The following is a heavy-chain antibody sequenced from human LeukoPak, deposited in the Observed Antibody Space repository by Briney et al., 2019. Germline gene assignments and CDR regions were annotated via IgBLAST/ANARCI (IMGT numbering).Heavy chain of an antibody. J-gene: IGHJ6*02. D-gene: IGHD5-18*01. CDR2: VSASADST. V-gene: IGHV3-23*01. Sequence: GGSLRLSCTASGFTFSSYAMSWVRQAPRKGLEWVSAVSASADSTYYADSVKGRFTISRDNSKNTLFLQMNSLRAEDTAVYYCARRPAIFMDGVYYYSMDIWGQGTTVTVSS. CDR3: ARRPAIFMDGVYYYSMDI. CDR1: GFTFSSYA.